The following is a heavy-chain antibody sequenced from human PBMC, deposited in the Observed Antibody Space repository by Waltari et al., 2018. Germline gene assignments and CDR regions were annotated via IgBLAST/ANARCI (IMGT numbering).Heavy chain of an antibody. CDR1: GGTFSSYA. J-gene: IGHJ4*02. D-gene: IGHD2-2*01. Sequence: QVQLVQSGAEVKKPGSSVKVSCKASGGTFSSYAISWVRQAPGQGLEWMGGIIPIFGTANDEQKFQGRVTITTDESTSTAYRELSSLRSEDTAVYYCTYEHQLRKRGGGFDYWGQGTLVIVSS. CDR2: IIPIFGTA. CDR3: TYEHQLRKRGGGFDY. V-gene: IGHV1-69*05.